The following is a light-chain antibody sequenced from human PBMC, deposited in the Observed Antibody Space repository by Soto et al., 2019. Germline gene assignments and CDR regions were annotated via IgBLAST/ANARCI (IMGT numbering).Light chain of an antibody. CDR2: DAS. J-gene: IGKJ4*01. CDR1: QSVSSNY. CDR3: QQRSNWPPLT. V-gene: IGKV3-11*01. Sequence: IVLTQSADTLSLSPGERATLCCRASQSVSSNYLAWYQQKPGQAPRLLIYDASNRATGIPARFSGSGSGTDFTLTISSLEPEDFAVYYCQQRSNWPPLTFGGGTKVDIK.